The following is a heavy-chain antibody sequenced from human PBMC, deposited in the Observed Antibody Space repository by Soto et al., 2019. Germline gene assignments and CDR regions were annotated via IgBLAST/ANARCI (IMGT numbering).Heavy chain of an antibody. V-gene: IGHV3-15*07. Sequence: PGGSLRLSCAASGFTFSNAWMNWVRQAPGKGLEWVGRIKSKTDGGTTDYSAPVKGRFTISSDDSKNTLYLQMNSLKTEDTAVYYCIAIPITMIVVVSTDLDIWGQGTMVTVSS. CDR3: IAIPITMIVVVSTDLDI. CDR1: GFTFSNAW. CDR2: IKSKTDGGTT. D-gene: IGHD3-22*01. J-gene: IGHJ3*02.